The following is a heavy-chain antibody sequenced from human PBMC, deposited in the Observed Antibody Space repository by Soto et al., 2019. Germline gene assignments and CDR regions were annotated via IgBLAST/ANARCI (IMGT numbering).Heavy chain of an antibody. CDR2: ISYDGSNK. V-gene: IGHV3-30*18. D-gene: IGHD2-2*01. CDR1: GFTFSSYG. J-gene: IGHJ6*02. Sequence: QVQLVESGGGVVQPGRSLRLSCAASGFTFSSYGMHWVRQAPGKGLEWVAVISYDGSNKYYADSVKGRFAISRDNSKNTLYLQMNSLRAEDTAVYYCAKMPYCSSTSCDYGMDVWGQGTTVTVSS. CDR3: AKMPYCSSTSCDYGMDV.